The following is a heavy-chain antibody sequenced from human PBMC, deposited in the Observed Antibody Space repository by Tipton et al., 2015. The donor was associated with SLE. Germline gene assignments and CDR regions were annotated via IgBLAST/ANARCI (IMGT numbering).Heavy chain of an antibody. CDR3: ARDHLAADY. CDR1: GFTFSSYA. Sequence: SLRLSCAASGFTFSSYAMHWVRQAPGKGLEWVAVISYDGSNKYYADSVKGRFTISRDNAKNTLYLQMNSLRAEDTAVYYCARDHLAADYWGQGTLVTVSS. J-gene: IGHJ4*02. CDR2: ISYDGSNK. D-gene: IGHD6-13*01. V-gene: IGHV3-30-3*01.